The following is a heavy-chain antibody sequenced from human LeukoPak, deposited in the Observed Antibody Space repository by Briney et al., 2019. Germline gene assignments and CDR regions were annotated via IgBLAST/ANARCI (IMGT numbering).Heavy chain of an antibody. V-gene: IGHV3-23*01. CDR3: TRDTFGARDS. J-gene: IGHJ4*02. CDR1: GFTFSSYA. Sequence: GGSLRLSCAASGFTFSSYAMSWVRQAPGKGLEWVSSISAGGGSTNYADSVKGRFTISRENPKNTLYLQMNSLRAEDAAVYYCTRDTFGARDSWGQGTLVTVSS. D-gene: IGHD3-10*01. CDR2: ISAGGGST.